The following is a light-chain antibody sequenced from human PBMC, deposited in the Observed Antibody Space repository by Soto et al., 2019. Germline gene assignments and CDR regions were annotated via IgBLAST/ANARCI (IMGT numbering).Light chain of an antibody. J-gene: IGLJ1*01. Sequence: QSALTQPPSVSGSPGQSVTISCTGTSTDFVTYNRVSWYQQPPGTAPKLIVYEASNRPSGVPDRFSGSKSGNTASLTISGLQAADEADYYCSSFTSDITYVFGTGTQLTVL. V-gene: IGLV2-18*02. CDR2: EAS. CDR1: STDFVTYNR. CDR3: SSFTSDITYV.